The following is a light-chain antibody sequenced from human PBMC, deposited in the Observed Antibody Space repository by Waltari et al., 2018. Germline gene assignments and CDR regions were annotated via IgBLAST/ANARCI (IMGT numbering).Light chain of an antibody. V-gene: IGKV3-15*01. CDR2: AAS. CDR3: QQYRHWPLA. Sequence: ETVMTQSPATLSVSPGERVTLSCGASQTIVDNLAWYQQRPGQPPRLLIYAASTRATGVPARFSGGGSGTEFTLTISSLQSEDFAVYYCQQYRHWPLAFGGGTKVEI. J-gene: IGKJ4*01. CDR1: QTIVDN.